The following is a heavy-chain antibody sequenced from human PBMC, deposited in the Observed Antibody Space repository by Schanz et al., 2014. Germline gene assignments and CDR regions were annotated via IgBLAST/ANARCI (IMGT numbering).Heavy chain of an antibody. Sequence: DVPLLESGGGLVQPGGSLRLSCAVSGFTVSSNHMSWVRQAPGKGLEWVSVIYSGIGAYYADSVKDRFTVSRDNSKNTVYLQRNRLRAEDTAVYYWASPAGYSDYGTYFDFWGQGTLVTVSS. D-gene: IGHD5-12*01. CDR2: IYSGIGA. CDR1: GFTVSSNH. CDR3: ASPAGYSDYGTYFDF. V-gene: IGHV3-66*01. J-gene: IGHJ4*02.